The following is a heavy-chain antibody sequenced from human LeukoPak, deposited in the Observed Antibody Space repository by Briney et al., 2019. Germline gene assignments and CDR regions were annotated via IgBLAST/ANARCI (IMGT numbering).Heavy chain of an antibody. CDR2: ISWNSGSI. J-gene: IGHJ3*02. CDR3: AKDIGDGYNNGGAFDI. V-gene: IGHV3-9*01. D-gene: IGHD5-24*01. CDR1: GFTFDDYA. Sequence: GRSLRLSCAASGFTFDDYAMHWVRQAPGKGLEWVSGISWNSGSIGYADSVKGRFTISRDNAKNSLYLQMNSLRAEDTAVYYCAKDIGDGYNNGGAFDIWGQGTMATVSS.